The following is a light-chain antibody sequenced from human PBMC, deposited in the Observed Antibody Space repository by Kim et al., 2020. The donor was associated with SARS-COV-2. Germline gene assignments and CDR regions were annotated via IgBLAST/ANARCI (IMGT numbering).Light chain of an antibody. CDR1: NIENKN. V-gene: IGLV3-9*01. J-gene: IGLJ2*01. Sequence: SVALGQTATIPCGGNNIENKNVHWYHQRPGQAPVLVMYRDKKRPSGIPERLSGSNSGDTATLTISRVEAGDEGEYYCQVWDSRAVVFGGGTKVTVL. CDR2: RDK. CDR3: QVWDSRAVV.